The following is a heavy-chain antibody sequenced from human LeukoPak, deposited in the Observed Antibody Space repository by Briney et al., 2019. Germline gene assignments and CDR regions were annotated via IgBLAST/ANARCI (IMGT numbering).Heavy chain of an antibody. J-gene: IGHJ4*02. CDR2: INPSGGST. V-gene: IGHV1-46*01. CDR3: ARDLDVEYSSSSFDY. D-gene: IGHD6-6*01. CDR1: GGTFSSYA. Sequence: ASVKVSCKASGGTFSSYAISWVRQAPGQGLEWMGIINPSGGSTSYAQKFQGRVTMTRDMSTSTVYMQMSSLRSEDTAVYYCARDLDVEYSSSSFDYWGQGTLVTVSS.